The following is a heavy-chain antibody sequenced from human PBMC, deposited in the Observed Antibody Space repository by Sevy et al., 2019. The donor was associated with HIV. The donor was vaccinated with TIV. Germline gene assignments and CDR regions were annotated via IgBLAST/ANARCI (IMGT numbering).Heavy chain of an antibody. J-gene: IGHJ3*02. D-gene: IGHD4-17*01. CDR1: GFPFDDYG. CDR2: IRYDGTTK. Sequence: GGSLRLSCAGAGFPFDDYGMNWVRQVPGKGLEWVTFIRYDGTTKYYADSVKGRLTISRDNSKSTLYLQMNSLRDEDTGVYFCAKLGSTTLTTSDAFDIWGQGTLVTVSS. V-gene: IGHV3-30*02. CDR3: AKLGSTTLTTSDAFDI.